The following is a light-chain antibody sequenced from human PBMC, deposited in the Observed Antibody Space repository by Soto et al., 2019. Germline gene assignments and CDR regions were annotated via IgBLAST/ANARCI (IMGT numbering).Light chain of an antibody. CDR3: HQRAGWPPT. J-gene: IGKJ4*01. Sequence: EIVLTQSPLTLSLSPGERATLSCRATRSVNNFVAWYQQKPGQAPSPLISDASNRATGIPDRFSGSGSGTDFTLTINSLEPEDFAVYFCHQRAGWPPTFGGGTKVDIK. V-gene: IGKV3-11*01. CDR2: DAS. CDR1: RSVNNF.